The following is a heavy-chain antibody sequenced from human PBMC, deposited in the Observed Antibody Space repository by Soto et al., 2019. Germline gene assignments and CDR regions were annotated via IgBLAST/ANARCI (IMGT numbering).Heavy chain of an antibody. J-gene: IGHJ6*02. CDR2: IIPFSDTT. D-gene: IGHD2-2*01. V-gene: IGHV1-69*01. CDR3: ARSQGSSTSLEIYYYYYYGMDV. CDR1: GGTFSSYA. Sequence: QVQLVQSGAEVKKPGSSVKVSCKASGGTFSSYAISWVRQAPGQGLEWMGGIIPFSDTTNYAQKFQGRVTSTADESTSTAYMELSSLRSEDTAVYYCARSQGSSTSLEIYYYYYYGMDVWGQGTTVTVSS.